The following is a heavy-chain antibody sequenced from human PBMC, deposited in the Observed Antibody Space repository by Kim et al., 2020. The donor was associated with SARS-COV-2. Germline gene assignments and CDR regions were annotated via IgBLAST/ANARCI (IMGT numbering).Heavy chain of an antibody. D-gene: IGHD2-15*01. J-gene: IGHJ4*02. V-gene: IGHV4-39*01. CDR1: GGSISSSSYY. CDR3: ARASFVVLGMGVPYYFDY. Sequence: SETLSLTCTVSGGSISSSSYYWGWIRQPPGKGLEWIGSIYYSGSTYYNPSLKSRVTISVDTSKNQFSLKLSSVTAADTAVYYCARASFVVLGMGVPYYFDYWGQGTLVTVSS. CDR2: IYYSGST.